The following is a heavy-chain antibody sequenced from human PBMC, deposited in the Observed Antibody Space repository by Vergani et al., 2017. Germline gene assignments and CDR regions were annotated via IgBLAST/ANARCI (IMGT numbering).Heavy chain of an antibody. J-gene: IGHJ4*02. CDR2: ISYDGSNK. V-gene: IGHV3-30*18. D-gene: IGHD6-13*01. CDR1: GFTFSSYG. CDR3: AKASSSWYSGGDY. Sequence: VQLVESGGGVVQPGRSLRLSCAASGFTFSSYGMHWVRQAPGKGLEWVAVISYDGSNKYYADYVKGRFTISRDKSKNTLYLQMNSLRAEDTAVYYCAKASSSWYSGGDYWGQGTLVTVSS.